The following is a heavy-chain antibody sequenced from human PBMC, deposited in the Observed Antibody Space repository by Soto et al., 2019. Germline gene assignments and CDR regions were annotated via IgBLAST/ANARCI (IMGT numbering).Heavy chain of an antibody. CDR2: VNIYNDKT. J-gene: IGHJ4*02. CDR3: ARERGGYSYGDY. Sequence: QVQLVQSGAEVKKPGASVQISCKASGYTFSSYGISWVRQAPGQGLEWMGWVNIYNDKTTYAQKFQGRVTMTTDTSTSKVYLELRSLRSDDTAVYYCARERGGYSYGDYWGQGTLVTVSS. D-gene: IGHD5-18*01. V-gene: IGHV1-18*01. CDR1: GYTFSSYG.